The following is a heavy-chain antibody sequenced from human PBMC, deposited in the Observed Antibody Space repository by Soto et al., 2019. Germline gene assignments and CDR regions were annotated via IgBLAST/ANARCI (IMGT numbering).Heavy chain of an antibody. J-gene: IGHJ4*02. CDR3: IRLGFVGEGDF. CDR2: IDGYGTNT. Sequence: LRLSCATSGFTFSDYWIHWVRQVPGEGLVWVSRIDGYGTNTDYAESVRGRFTISRDSAKSTAFLQMDSLRVEDTAVYHCIRLGFVGEGDFWGQGILVTVSS. CDR1: GFTFSDYW. V-gene: IGHV3-74*01. D-gene: IGHD1-26*01.